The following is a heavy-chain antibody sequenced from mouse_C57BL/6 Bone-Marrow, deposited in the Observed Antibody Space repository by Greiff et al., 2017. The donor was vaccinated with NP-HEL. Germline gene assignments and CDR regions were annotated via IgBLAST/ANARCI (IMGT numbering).Heavy chain of an antibody. CDR3: SRTTSSGPFDY. CDR1: GYTFTSYW. CDR2: LDPSDSYT. D-gene: IGHD1-1*01. Sequence: QVQLQQPGAELVMPGASVKLSCKASGYTFTSYWMHWVKQRPGQGLEWIGELDPSDSYTNYNQKFKGKSTLTVDKSSSTAYMQLSSLSSEDSSVCYCSRTTSSGPFDYWGQGTTLTVSS. J-gene: IGHJ2*01. V-gene: IGHV1-69*01.